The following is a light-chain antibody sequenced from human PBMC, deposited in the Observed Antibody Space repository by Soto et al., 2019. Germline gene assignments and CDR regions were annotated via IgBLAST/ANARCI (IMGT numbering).Light chain of an antibody. V-gene: IGLV2-14*01. Sequence: QSVLTQPASVSGSPGQSITISCTGTSSDVGGYNYVSWYQQHPGKAPKLMLYEVSNRPSGVSNRFSGSKSGNTASLTISGLQAEDEADYYCSSYTSSSTGVFGTGTKLTVL. CDR2: EVS. CDR3: SSYTSSSTGV. CDR1: SSDVGGYNY. J-gene: IGLJ1*01.